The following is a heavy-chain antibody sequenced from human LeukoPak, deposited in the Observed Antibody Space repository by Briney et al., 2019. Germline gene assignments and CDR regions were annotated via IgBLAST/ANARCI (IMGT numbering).Heavy chain of an antibody. V-gene: IGHV1-46*01. J-gene: IGHJ5*02. Sequence: ASVKVSCKASGYTFTSYYMHWVRQAPGQGLEWMGIINPSGGSTSYAQKFQGRVTMTRDTSTSTVYMELSSLRPEDTAVYYCARDQWTAGYITMVRGVEYNWFDPWGQGTLVTVSS. CDR2: INPSGGST. D-gene: IGHD3-10*01. CDR3: ARDQWTAGYITMVRGVEYNWFDP. CDR1: GYTFTSYY.